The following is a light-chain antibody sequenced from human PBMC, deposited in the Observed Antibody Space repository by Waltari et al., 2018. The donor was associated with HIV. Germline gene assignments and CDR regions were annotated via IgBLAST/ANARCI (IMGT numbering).Light chain of an antibody. V-gene: IGLV2-23*02. CDR1: SSDVGSYEL. J-gene: IGLJ1*01. CDR2: EVS. Sequence: QSALTQPASVSGSPGQAITISCTGTSSDVGSYELVSLYQKHPDKAPKLMIYEVSKRPSGVSNRFSGSKSGNTASLTISGLQAEDEAGYYCCSYAGSSTHVFGGGTKVTVL. CDR3: CSYAGSSTHV.